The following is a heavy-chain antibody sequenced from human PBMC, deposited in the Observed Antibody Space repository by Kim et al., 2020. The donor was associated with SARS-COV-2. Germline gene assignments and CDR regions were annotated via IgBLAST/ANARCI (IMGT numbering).Heavy chain of an antibody. J-gene: IGHJ4*02. CDR1: GFTFSTSP. V-gene: IGHV3-23*01. D-gene: IGHD1-26*01. CDR2: ISWDGTRT. Sequence: GGSLRLSCVASGFTFSTSPMGWVRQAPDKGLEWVSRISWDGTRTYYADSVKGRVTMSSDKSKNMLYLHMNSLRVEDTAVYYCAKGVINSGFDYWGQGTQV. CDR3: AKGVINSGFDY.